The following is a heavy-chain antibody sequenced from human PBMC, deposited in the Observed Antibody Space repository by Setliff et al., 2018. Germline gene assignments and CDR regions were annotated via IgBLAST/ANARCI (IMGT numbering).Heavy chain of an antibody. Sequence: ASVKVSCKASGYSFSSNAFHWVRQAPGQTLEWMGWIHAGSSNTLYSQRFQGRITMTRDTSTSTVYMELSSLKPNDTAVYYCARAGSAPARRKGVFEYWGQGTLVTVSS. CDR2: IHAGSSNT. J-gene: IGHJ4*02. CDR1: GYSFSSNA. D-gene: IGHD6-13*01. V-gene: IGHV1-3*01. CDR3: ARAGSAPARRKGVFEY.